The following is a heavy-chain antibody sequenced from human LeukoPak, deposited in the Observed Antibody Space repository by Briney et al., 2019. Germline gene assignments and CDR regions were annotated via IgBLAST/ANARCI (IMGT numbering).Heavy chain of an antibody. D-gene: IGHD5-18*01. CDR1: GFTFRDYY. CDR3: ARVGRYSYGSYYYYYYMDV. J-gene: IGHJ6*03. V-gene: IGHV3-11*04. Sequence: GGSLRLSCAASGFTFRDYYMTWIRHAPGKGLEWVSDISSSGSTIYYADSVKGRFTISRDNAKNSLYLQMNSLRAEDTAVYYCARVGRYSYGSYYYYYYMDVWGKGTTVTISS. CDR2: ISSSGSTI.